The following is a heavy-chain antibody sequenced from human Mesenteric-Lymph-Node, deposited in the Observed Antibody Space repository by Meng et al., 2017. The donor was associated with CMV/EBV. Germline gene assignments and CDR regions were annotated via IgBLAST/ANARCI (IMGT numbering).Heavy chain of an antibody. CDR3: AKGNYGSGSDNWFDP. D-gene: IGHD3-10*01. J-gene: IGHJ5*02. Sequence: SGFTFDTYAMTWVRQAPGKGLEWVSVIYTGGRTYYVDSVKGRFTISRDNSKNTLYLQMNSLRAEDTAVYYCAKGNYGSGSDNWFDPWGQGTLVTVSS. V-gene: IGHV3-23*03. CDR2: IYTGGRT. CDR1: GFTFDTYA.